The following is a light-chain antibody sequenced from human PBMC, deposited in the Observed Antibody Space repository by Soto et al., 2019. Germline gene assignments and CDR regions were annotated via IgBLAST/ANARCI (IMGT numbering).Light chain of an antibody. CDR2: GAS. J-gene: IGKJ1*01. V-gene: IGKV3-20*01. CDR1: QSVSSSF. Sequence: EVVLTQSPGTLSLSPGERATLSCRASQSVSSSFFAWYQQKPGQAPRLLIYGASSRAAGIPDRFSGSGSRTDFTLSFSRLEPEDFAVYYCQQYGSSPRTFGQGTKVEIK. CDR3: QQYGSSPRT.